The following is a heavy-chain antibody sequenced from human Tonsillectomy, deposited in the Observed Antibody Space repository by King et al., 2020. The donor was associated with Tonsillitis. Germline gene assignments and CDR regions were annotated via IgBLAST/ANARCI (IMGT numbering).Heavy chain of an antibody. Sequence: VTLKESGPALVKPTETLTLTCTFSGFSLSAFAMSVTWIRQPPGKALEWLALIDWNDDTYYNTSLRTRLTISKDTSKNQVVLTMTNMDPVDTATYYCARIRYRGDSDYYFDYWGQGTLVTVSS. V-gene: IGHV2-70*01. CDR1: GFSLSAFAMS. D-gene: IGHD5-12*01. CDR3: ARIRYRGDSDYYFDY. J-gene: IGHJ4*02. CDR2: IDWNDDT.